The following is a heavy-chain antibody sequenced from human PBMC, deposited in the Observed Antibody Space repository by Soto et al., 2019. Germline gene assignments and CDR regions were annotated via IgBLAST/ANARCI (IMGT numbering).Heavy chain of an antibody. D-gene: IGHD2-8*01. V-gene: IGHV1-69*13. CDR1: GGTFDSYP. CDR3: AXXXXXFLYSFDY. CDR2: ITPISATA. Sequence: VKVSCKASGGTFDSYPISWVRQAPGRGLEWLGGITPISATANYAQKFQGRVTITADESTSTAYMELSSLRSENTAVYYCAXXXXXFLYSFDYWGQGTLVTVSS. J-gene: IGHJ4*02.